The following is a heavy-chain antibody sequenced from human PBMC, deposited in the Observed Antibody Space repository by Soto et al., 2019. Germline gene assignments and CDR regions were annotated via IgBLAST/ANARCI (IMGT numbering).Heavy chain of an antibody. V-gene: IGHV1-18*01. D-gene: IGHD3-10*01. Sequence: QVQFVQSGAEVKEPGDSVKVSCRASGYIFTSNDITWVRQAPGQGLEWMGWIRVRNGDTHYAPKFRGRVTVTRDTSTNTAYMELRSLRSDDTAVYYCARESRTWVDGVIGPGDYWGQGTLVTVSS. J-gene: IGHJ4*02. CDR2: IRVRNGDT. CDR3: ARESRTWVDGVIGPGDY. CDR1: GYIFTSND.